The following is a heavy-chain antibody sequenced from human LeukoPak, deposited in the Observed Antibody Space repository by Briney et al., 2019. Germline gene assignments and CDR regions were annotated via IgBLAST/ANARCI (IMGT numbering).Heavy chain of an antibody. D-gene: IGHD3-10*01. CDR1: GFTFSSYG. J-gene: IGHJ6*03. CDR3: AKVSGGSGSSNYYYYYMDV. Sequence: GGSLRLSCAASGFTFSSYGMHWVRQAPGKGLEWVAVISYDGSNKYYADSVKGRFTISRDNSKNTLYLQMNSLRAEDTAVYYCAKVSGGSGSSNYYYYYMDVWGKGTTVTVSS. CDR2: ISYDGSNK. V-gene: IGHV3-30*18.